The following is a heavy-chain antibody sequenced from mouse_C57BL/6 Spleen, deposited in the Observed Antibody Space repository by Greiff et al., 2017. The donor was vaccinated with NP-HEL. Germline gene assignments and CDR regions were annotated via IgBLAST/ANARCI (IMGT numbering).Heavy chain of an antibody. CDR3: ASRWLLNAMDY. CDR2: INPSTGGT. D-gene: IGHD2-3*01. Sequence: EVQLVESGPELVKPGASVKISCKASGYSFTGYYMNWVKQSPEKSLEWIGEINPSTGGTTYNQKFKAKATLTVDKSSSTAYMQLKSLTSEDSAVYYCASRWLLNAMDYWGQGTSVTVSS. CDR1: GYSFTGYY. V-gene: IGHV1-42*01. J-gene: IGHJ4*01.